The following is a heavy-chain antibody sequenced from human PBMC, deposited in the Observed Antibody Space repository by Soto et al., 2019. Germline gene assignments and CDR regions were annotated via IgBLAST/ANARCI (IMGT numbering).Heavy chain of an antibody. CDR1: GFTFSSYG. CDR2: ISFDGGDK. Sequence: QVQLVESGGGVVQPGRSLRLSCAASGFTFSSYGMHWLRQAPVKGLEWVALISFDGGDKHYADSVKGRFSISRDKVKNSLYLPMNRLPAEDSAVYFCARTHDANSAGAFDCWGLGTLVTVSS. CDR3: ARTHDANSAGAFDC. V-gene: IGHV3-30*13. D-gene: IGHD1-26*01. J-gene: IGHJ4*02.